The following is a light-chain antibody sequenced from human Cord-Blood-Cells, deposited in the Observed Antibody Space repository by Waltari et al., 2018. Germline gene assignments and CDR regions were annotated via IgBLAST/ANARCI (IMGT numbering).Light chain of an antibody. Sequence: EIVMTQSPATLSVSPGERATLSCRASQCVISNLTWYQQQPGQAPRLLIYGASTRATGIPARFRGSGSGTEFTLTISSLQSEDFAVYYCQQYNNWPPVAFGQGTRLEIK. CDR2: GAS. CDR3: QQYNNWPPVA. CDR1: QCVISN. J-gene: IGKJ5*01. V-gene: IGKV3-15*01.